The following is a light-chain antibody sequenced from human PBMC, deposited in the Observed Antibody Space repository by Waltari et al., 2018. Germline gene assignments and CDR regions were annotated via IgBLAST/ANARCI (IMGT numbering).Light chain of an antibody. J-gene: IGKJ1*01. CDR1: QRISTY. CDR3: QQSDSLPWT. CDR2: GAS. V-gene: IGKV1-39*01. Sequence: DIQMTQSPSSLSASVGDRVTITCRESQRISTYLSWYQQKPGKAPNLLIYGASNLQSGVPSRFSGRGSGTDFTLTISSLQPEDFANYYCQQSDSLPWTFGQGTKVEIK.